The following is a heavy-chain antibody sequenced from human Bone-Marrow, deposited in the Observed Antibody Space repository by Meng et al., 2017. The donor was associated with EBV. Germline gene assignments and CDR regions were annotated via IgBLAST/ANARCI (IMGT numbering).Heavy chain of an antibody. CDR1: CLTFTSYD. V-gene: IGHV1-8*01. D-gene: IGHD2-15*01. J-gene: IGHJ4*02. Sequence: QLVTLGGEVKTPGASATVSCKAFCLTFTSYDINWGRQATGQGLGGMGLMNPNNCNTGYAQKFQGRVTMTRNTSENTAYMELSSLRSEDTAVYFCARVLCGSCYSIDYWGQGTLVTVSS. CDR2: MNPNNCNT. CDR3: ARVLCGSCYSIDY.